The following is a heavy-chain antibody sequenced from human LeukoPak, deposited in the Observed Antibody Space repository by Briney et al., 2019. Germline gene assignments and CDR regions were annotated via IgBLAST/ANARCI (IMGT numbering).Heavy chain of an antibody. CDR1: GDIFSSNG. CDR3: ARGEWYSDRSYYYGTDV. CDR2: IVPSFGTI. J-gene: IGHJ6*02. Sequence: GASVKVSCKASGDIFSSNGINWVRQAPGQGLEWMGRIVPSFGTIDYAQKFQGRVRIIADESTSTAYMELSSLRFEDTAMYYCARGEWYSDRSYYYGTDVWAKGPRSSSP. D-gene: IGHD3-3*01. V-gene: IGHV1-69*13.